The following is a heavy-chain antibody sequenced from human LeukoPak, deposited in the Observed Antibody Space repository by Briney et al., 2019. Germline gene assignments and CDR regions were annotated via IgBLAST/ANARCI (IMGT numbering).Heavy chain of an antibody. D-gene: IGHD3-10*01. CDR3: ARDGSYYGSLDY. CDR1: GFTFSSYA. V-gene: IGHV3-30-3*01. CDR2: ISYDGSNK. J-gene: IGHJ4*02. Sequence: AGGSLRLSCAASGFTFSSYAMHWVRQAPGKGLEWVAVISYDGSNKYYADSVKGRFTISRDNSKNTLYLQMNSLRAEVTAVYYCARDGSYYGSLDYWGQGTLVTVSS.